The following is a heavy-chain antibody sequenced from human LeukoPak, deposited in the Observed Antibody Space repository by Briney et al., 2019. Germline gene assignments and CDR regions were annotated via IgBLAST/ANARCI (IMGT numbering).Heavy chain of an antibody. V-gene: IGHV3-30*04. Sequence: GGSLRLSCAASGVTFSSYARHWVRQAPGKGLEWVAVISYDGSNKYYADSVKGRFTISRDKYKNTLYLQMNSHRAEDTAVYYCVRFATIAGYYWGQGTLVTVSS. CDR3: VRFATIAGYY. J-gene: IGHJ4*02. D-gene: IGHD6-13*01. CDR1: GVTFSSYA. CDR2: ISYDGSNK.